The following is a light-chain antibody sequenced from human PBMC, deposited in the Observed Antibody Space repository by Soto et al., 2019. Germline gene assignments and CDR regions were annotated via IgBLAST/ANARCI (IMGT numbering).Light chain of an antibody. J-gene: IGKJ1*01. CDR3: QQYGSSTRT. CDR1: QSVSNSY. Sequence: EIVLTQSPGTLSLSPGERATLSCRASQSVSNSYLAWYQQKLGQAPRLLIYGASTRAPGIPDRFSGSGSGTDFTLTISRLEPEDFALYYCQQYGSSTRTFGQGTKMEIK. CDR2: GAS. V-gene: IGKV3-20*01.